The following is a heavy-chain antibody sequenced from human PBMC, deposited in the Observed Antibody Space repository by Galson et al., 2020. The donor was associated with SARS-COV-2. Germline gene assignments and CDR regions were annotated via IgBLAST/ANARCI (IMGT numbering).Heavy chain of an antibody. J-gene: IGHJ3*02. D-gene: IGHD1-26*01. CDR1: GRSISTDVHF. Sequence: SETLSLTCTVSGRSISTDVHFWTWIRQPPWTGLEWIGYIYHSGTTYYNPFLKSRLNKAVDTSQNQFSLRLRAVTAADTAVYFCARTSGELDIWGQGTMVTVSS. CDR2: IYHSGTT. V-gene: IGHV4-31*03. CDR3: ARTSGELDI.